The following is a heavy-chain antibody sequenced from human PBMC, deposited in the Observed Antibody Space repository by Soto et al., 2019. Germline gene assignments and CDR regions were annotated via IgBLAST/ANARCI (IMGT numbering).Heavy chain of an antibody. V-gene: IGHV3-72*01. CDR2: ARNRANSFTT. D-gene: IGHD4-17*01. J-gene: IGHJ4*02. Sequence: LRLSCAASGFTFTDHYMYWVRQAPWRGLEWVGRARNRANSFTTEYAASVKGRFTIFRDDSKNSLFLQMSSLKTEDTAVYYCARELMTTVTYFDYWGQGTLVTVSS. CDR3: ARELMTTVTYFDY. CDR1: GFTFTDHY.